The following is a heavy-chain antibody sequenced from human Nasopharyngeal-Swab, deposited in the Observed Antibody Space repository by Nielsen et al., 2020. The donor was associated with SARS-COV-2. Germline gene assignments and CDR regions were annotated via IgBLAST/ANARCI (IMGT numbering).Heavy chain of an antibody. CDR1: GFTFSAYY. CDR3: ATFWSGYYDYYYGMDV. V-gene: IGHV3-11*01. Sequence: GGSLRLSCAASGFTFSAYYMSWIRQAPGKGLEWVSYISSSGSTIYYADSVKGRFTISRDNAKNSLYLQMNSLRAEDTAVYYCATFWSGYYDYYYGMDVWGQGTTVTVSS. CDR2: ISSSGSTI. D-gene: IGHD3-3*01. J-gene: IGHJ6*02.